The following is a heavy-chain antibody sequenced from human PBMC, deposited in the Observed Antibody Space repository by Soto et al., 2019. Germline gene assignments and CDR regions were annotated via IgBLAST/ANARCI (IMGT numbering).Heavy chain of an antibody. J-gene: IGHJ4*02. CDR2: VNPSGGHT. CDR1: GDTFTDYY. Sequence: QVQLMQSGAEVKKPGASVKVSCKASGDTFTDYYIHWVRQAPGQGLEWMGTVNPSGGHTTYAQHFRGRVNMTRDTSTSTLYMELTSLTSDDTAIYYCARGGQVVVVTAALDYWGQGTLVTVSS. CDR3: ARGGQVVVVTAALDY. D-gene: IGHD2-21*02. V-gene: IGHV1-46*01.